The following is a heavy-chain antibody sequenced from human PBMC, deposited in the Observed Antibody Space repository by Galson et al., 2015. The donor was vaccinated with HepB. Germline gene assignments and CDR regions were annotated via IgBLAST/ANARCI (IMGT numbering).Heavy chain of an antibody. Sequence: PALVKPKQTLTLTCTCSGFSLRTSRVRVSWIRPPPGKAREWLAGIDWDDDLFYSTSLKSRLTISTDTSKNQVVLTLTNMEPMDTATYYCARIGPGTDEGTASFDYWGQGTLVTVSS. CDR2: IDWDDDL. CDR3: ARIGPGTDEGTASFDY. V-gene: IGHV2-70*04. D-gene: IGHD2-21*02. J-gene: IGHJ4*01. CDR1: GFSLRTSRVR.